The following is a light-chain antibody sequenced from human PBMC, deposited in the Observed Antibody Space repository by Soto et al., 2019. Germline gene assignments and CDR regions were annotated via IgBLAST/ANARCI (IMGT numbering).Light chain of an antibody. V-gene: IGKV3-11*01. CDR3: QHRSNWYT. J-gene: IGKJ2*01. CDR1: QSVSSY. CDR2: DAS. Sequence: EIVLTQSPATLSLSPGERATLSCRASQSVSSYLAWYQQKPGQAPRLLIYDASNRATGIPAGFSGSGSGTDFTLTLSSLAPEDFAVYYCQHRSNWYTFGQGTKLQIK.